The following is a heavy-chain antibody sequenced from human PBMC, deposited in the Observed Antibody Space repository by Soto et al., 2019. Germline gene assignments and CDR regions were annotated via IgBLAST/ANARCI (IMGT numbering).Heavy chain of an antibody. V-gene: IGHV1-8*01. CDR1: GYTFTTYD. Sequence: QVQLVQSGAEVKKPGASVKVSCKATGYTFTTYDINWVRQATGQGLEWMGWMNPNSGDTGYAQKFQGTVTMTRDTSIRTAYMELSTLTSEDAAVYYCVRGLEWLRNYWGQGTLVTVSS. CDR3: VRGLEWLRNY. D-gene: IGHD5-12*01. CDR2: MNPNSGDT. J-gene: IGHJ4*02.